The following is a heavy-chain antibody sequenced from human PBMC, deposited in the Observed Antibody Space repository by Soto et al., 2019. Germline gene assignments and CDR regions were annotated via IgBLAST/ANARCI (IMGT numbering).Heavy chain of an antibody. V-gene: IGHV3-30-3*01. CDR2: ISYDGSNK. Sequence: VPLVESGGGVVQPGRSLRLSCAASGFTFSSYAMHWVRQAPGKGLEWVAVISYDGSNKYYADSVKGRFTISRDNSKNTLYLQMNSLRAEDTAVYYCARAPYYYDSSGRFDYWGQGTLVTVSS. CDR3: ARAPYYYDSSGRFDY. D-gene: IGHD3-22*01. J-gene: IGHJ4*02. CDR1: GFTFSSYA.